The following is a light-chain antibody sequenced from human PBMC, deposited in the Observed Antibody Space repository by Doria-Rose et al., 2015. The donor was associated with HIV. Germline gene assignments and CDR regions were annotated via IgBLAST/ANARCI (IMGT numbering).Light chain of an antibody. CDR2: GAS. CDR3: QQFDSFPRT. V-gene: IGKV1-9*01. J-gene: IGKJ1*01. CDR1: QGISRY. Sequence: DIQVTQSPSFLSASVGVRVTITCRACQGISRYLAWYQQEPGKAPTLLIFGASTLQSGVPSRFSGSGSGTEFTLTISSLQPEDFATYYCQQFDSFPRTFGQGTKVELK.